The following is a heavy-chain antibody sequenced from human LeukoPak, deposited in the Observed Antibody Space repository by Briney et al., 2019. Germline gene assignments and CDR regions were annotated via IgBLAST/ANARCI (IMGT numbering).Heavy chain of an antibody. CDR1: GGSINFYY. V-gene: IGHV4-4*07. CDR2: IYSTGST. D-gene: IGHD6-13*01. Sequence: PSETLSLTCTVSGGSINFYYWSWIRQPAGKGLEWIGRIYSTGSTNYSPSLKSRVTMSVDKSKDQFSLNLSSATAADTAVYYCARGIADPYSFDSWGQGTLVTVSS. J-gene: IGHJ4*02. CDR3: ARGIADPYSFDS.